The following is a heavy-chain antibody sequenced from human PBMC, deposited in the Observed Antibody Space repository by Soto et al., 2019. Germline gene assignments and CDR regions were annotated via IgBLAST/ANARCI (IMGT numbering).Heavy chain of an antibody. CDR3: ARGRYCLTGRCFPNWFDS. CDR1: GDSISNLDYF. CDR2: IYKSATT. D-gene: IGHD7-27*01. Sequence: SESLSLTCSVSGDSISNLDYFCAWIRQPPGQALEYIGYIYKSATTYYNPSFESRVAIYVDTSKSQFSLNVTSVTAADTAVYFCARGRYCLTGRCFPNWFDSWGQGALVTVSS. J-gene: IGHJ5*01. V-gene: IGHV4-30-4*01.